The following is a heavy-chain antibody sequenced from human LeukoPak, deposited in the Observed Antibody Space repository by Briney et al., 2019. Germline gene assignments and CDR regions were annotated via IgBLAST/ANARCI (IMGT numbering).Heavy chain of an antibody. CDR3: AKIWFAEYSCFDL. V-gene: IGHV3-23*01. Sequence: GGSLRLSCAASGFTFSSYAMSWVRQAPGKGLEWVSGISGSGGSTYYADSVKGRFTISRDNSKNTLSLQMNSLKAEDTAVYYCAKIWFAEYSCFDLWGRGTLVTVSS. D-gene: IGHD3-10*01. CDR2: ISGSGGST. J-gene: IGHJ2*01. CDR1: GFTFSSYA.